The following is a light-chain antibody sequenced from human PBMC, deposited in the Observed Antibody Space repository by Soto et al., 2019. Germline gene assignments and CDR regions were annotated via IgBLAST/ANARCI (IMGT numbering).Light chain of an antibody. CDR1: RSDVGGYNY. V-gene: IGLV2-11*01. CDR3: CSYAGSYTYV. J-gene: IGLJ1*01. Sequence: QSALTQPRSLSVSPGQSVTISCTGTRSDVGGYNYVSWYQQHPGKAPKLMIYDVSKRPSGVPDRFSGSKSGNTASLTISGLQAEDEADYYCCSYAGSYTYVFGTGTKLTVL. CDR2: DVS.